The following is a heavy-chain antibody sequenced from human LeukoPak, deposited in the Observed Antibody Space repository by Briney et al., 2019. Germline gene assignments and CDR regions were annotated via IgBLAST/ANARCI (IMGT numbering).Heavy chain of an antibody. CDR1: GFNFDVYA. J-gene: IGHJ4*02. CDR2: ITWNGASS. D-gene: IGHD2-15*01. V-gene: IGHV3-43D*03. Sequence: GGSLRPSCAASGFNFDVYAMHWVRQLPGKGLEWVSLITWNGASSYYADSVEGRFTISRDNSENSLYLEMNSLRAEDTALYYCAKSGLNRFDYWGQGTLVTVSS. CDR3: AKSGLNRFDY.